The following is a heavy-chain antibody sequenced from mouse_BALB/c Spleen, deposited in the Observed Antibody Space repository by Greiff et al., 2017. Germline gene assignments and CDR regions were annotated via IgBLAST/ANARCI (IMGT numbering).Heavy chain of an antibody. CDR2: IWGDGST. V-gene: IGHV2-6-7*01. CDR3: ASYYYGSSPAWFAY. J-gene: IGHJ3*01. Sequence: QVQLQQSGPGLVAPSQSLSITCTVSGFSLTGYGVNWVRQPPGKGLEWLGMIWGDGSTDYNSALKSRLSISKDNSKSQVFLKMNSLQTDDTARYYCASYYYGSSPAWFAYWGQGTLVTVSA. CDR1: GFSLTGYG. D-gene: IGHD1-1*01.